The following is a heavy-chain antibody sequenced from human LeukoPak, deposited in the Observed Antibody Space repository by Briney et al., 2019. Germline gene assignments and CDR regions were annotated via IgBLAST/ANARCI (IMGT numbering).Heavy chain of an antibody. D-gene: IGHD4-17*01. CDR1: GYTFTSYY. J-gene: IGHJ4*02. V-gene: IGHV1-46*01. CDR3: ARDYYGDREDYYFDY. Sequence: ASVKVSCKASGYTFTSYYTHWVRQAPGQGLEWMGIINPSGGSTSYAQKFQGRVTMTRDTSTSTVYMELSSLRSEDTAVYYCARDYYGDREDYYFDYWGQGTLVTVSS. CDR2: INPSGGST.